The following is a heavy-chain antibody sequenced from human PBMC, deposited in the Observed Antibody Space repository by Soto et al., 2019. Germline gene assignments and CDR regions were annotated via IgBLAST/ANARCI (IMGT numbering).Heavy chain of an antibody. J-gene: IGHJ6*02. D-gene: IGHD1-7*01. CDR1: GGSISSSSYY. V-gene: IGHV4-39*01. CDR3: ARHHPHEALELHSYYYYDMDV. Sequence: SDTLSLTCTVSGGSISSSSYYWGWIRQPPGXGLEWIGSIYYSGSTYYNPSLKSRVTISVDTSKNQFSLKLSSVTAADTAVYYCARHHPHEALELHSYYYYDMDVLGQGPTVAVSS. CDR2: IYYSGST.